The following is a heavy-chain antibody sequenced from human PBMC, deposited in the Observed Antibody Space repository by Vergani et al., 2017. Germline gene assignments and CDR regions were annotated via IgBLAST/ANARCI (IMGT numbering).Heavy chain of an antibody. CDR3: ARGDYGILTGYRY. Sequence: QVQVVQSGAEVKKSGASVKVSCKTSGYTFSNSYMHWVRQAPGQGLEWMRIINPSGGHTNYAQKFQGRVTMTRDTSTSTVYMELSSLRSEDTAIYYCARGDYGILTGYRYWGQGTLVTVSA. D-gene: IGHD3-9*01. CDR2: INPSGGHT. J-gene: IGHJ4*02. CDR1: GYTFSNSY. V-gene: IGHV1-46*03.